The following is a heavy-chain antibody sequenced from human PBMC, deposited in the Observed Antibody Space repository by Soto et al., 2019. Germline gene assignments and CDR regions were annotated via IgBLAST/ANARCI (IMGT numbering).Heavy chain of an antibody. CDR3: AREDYSNYVVYGMDV. CDR2: IYYSGST. Sequence: IRQPPGKGLEWIGYIYYSGSTNYNPSLKSRVTISVDTSKNQFSLKLSSVTAADTAMYYCAREDYSNYVVYGMDVWGQGTTVTVSS. V-gene: IGHV4-59*01. D-gene: IGHD4-4*01. J-gene: IGHJ6*02.